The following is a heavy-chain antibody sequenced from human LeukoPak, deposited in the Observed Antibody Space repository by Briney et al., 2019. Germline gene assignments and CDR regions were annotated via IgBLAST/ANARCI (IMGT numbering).Heavy chain of an antibody. D-gene: IGHD3-22*01. V-gene: IGHV3-48*03. Sequence: GGSLRLSCAASGVTFRSYAMHWVRQAPGKGLEWVSYISSSGSNIHYADSVKGRFTISRDNAENSLYLQMNSLRAEDTAVYYCAAYYYDSSPKAVWGQGTMVTVSS. J-gene: IGHJ3*01. CDR3: AAYYYDSSPKAV. CDR1: GVTFRSYA. CDR2: ISSSGSNI.